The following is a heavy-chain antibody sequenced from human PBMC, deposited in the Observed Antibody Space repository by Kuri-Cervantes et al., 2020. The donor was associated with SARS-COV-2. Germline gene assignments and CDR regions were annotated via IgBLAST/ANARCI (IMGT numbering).Heavy chain of an antibody. CDR1: GGTFSSYA. CDR3: AREYSSSWYARPDYYYGMDV. J-gene: IGHJ6*02. V-gene: IGHV1-69*04. CDR2: IIPILGIA. Sequence: SVKVSCKASGGTFSSYAISWVRQAPGQGLEWMGRIIPILGIANYAQKFQGRVTITADKSTSTAYMEPSSLRSEDTAVYYCAREYSSSWYARPDYYYGMDVWGQGTTVTVSS. D-gene: IGHD6-13*01.